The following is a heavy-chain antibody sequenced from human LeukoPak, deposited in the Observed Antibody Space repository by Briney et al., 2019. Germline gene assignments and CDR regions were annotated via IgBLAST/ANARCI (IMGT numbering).Heavy chain of an antibody. D-gene: IGHD2-2*01. Sequence: SVKVSCKASGDTFSSYAISWVRPAPGQGLEWMGRIIPILGIANYAQKFQGRVTITADKSTSTAYMELSSLRSEDTAVYYCARPVVPAAMVGYYYGMDVWGQGTTVTVSS. CDR3: ARPVVPAAMVGYYYGMDV. CDR2: IIPILGIA. J-gene: IGHJ6*02. V-gene: IGHV1-69*04. CDR1: GDTFSSYA.